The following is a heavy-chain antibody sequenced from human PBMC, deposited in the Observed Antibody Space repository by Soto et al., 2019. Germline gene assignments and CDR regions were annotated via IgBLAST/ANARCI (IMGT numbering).Heavy chain of an antibody. J-gene: IGHJ4*02. CDR1: GFTFSSYW. CDR2: IYSDGSGT. V-gene: IGHV3-74*01. Sequence: GGSLRLSCAASGFTFSSYWMHWVRQAPGKGLVWVSRIYSDGSGTTYADSVKGRFTISRDNAKSMLYLQMNSLRVEDTAVYYCATLNSFGADYWGQGTRVTVSS. CDR3: ATLNSFGADY. D-gene: IGHD5-18*01.